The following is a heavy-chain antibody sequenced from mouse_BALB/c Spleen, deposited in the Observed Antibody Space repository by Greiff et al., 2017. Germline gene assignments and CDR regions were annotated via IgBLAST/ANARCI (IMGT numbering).Heavy chain of an antibody. V-gene: IGHV1-54*01. D-gene: IGHD2-3*01. Sequence: VQLQQSGAELVRPGTSVKVSCKASGYAFTNYLIEWVKQRPGQGLEWIGVINPGSGGTNYNEKFKGKATLTADKSSSTAYMQLSSLTSEDSAVYFCARSGDGYYEAMDYWGQGTSVTVSS. CDR1: GYAFTNYL. J-gene: IGHJ4*01. CDR2: INPGSGGT. CDR3: ARSGDGYYEAMDY.